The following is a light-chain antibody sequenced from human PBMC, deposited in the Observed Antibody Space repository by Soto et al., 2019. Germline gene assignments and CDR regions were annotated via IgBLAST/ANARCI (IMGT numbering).Light chain of an antibody. CDR3: QQYNNRSPDT. CDR1: QSVNSN. Sequence: EIVMTQSPATLSVSPGERATLSCRASQSVNSNLAWDQQKPGQAPRLLICGASTRAAGIPARFSGSGSGTEFSLTISSLQSEDFAIYYCQQYNNRSPDTFGQGTKLEIK. CDR2: GAS. J-gene: IGKJ2*01. V-gene: IGKV3-15*01.